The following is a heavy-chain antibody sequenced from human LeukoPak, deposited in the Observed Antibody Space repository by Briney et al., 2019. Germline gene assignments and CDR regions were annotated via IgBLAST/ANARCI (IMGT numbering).Heavy chain of an antibody. D-gene: IGHD5-18*01. J-gene: IGHJ4*02. Sequence: GGSLRLSCAASGFTFSNYGMHWVRQAPGKGLEWVAMISSDGSNKCYADSVKGRFTISRDNSKNTLYLQMNSLRAEDTAVYYCAKPWIQLWRYFDYWGQGTLVTVSS. CDR3: AKPWIQLWRYFDY. CDR1: GFTFSNYG. CDR2: ISSDGSNK. V-gene: IGHV3-30*12.